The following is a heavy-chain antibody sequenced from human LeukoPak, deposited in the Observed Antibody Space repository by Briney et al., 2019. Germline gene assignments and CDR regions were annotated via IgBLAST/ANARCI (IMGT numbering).Heavy chain of an antibody. D-gene: IGHD6-13*01. V-gene: IGHV3-23*01. CDR3: AKGDLSAAAPRAFDF. CDR1: GFTFSAYD. CDR2: ITGSGGGT. Sequence: GGSLRLSCAASGFTFSAYDMNWVRQAPGKGLEWVSAITGSGGGTYYADSVKGRFTISRDNSKNTLYLQMNSLRAEDTAIYYCAKGDLSAAAPRAFDFWGQGTMVTVSS. J-gene: IGHJ3*01.